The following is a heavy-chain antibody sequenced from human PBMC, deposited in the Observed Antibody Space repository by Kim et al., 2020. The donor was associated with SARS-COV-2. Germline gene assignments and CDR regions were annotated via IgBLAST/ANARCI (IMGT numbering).Heavy chain of an antibody. CDR1: GFTFSNYA. V-gene: IGHV3-23*01. J-gene: IGHJ3*02. CDR3: AKGVYGGNRGGAFDT. Sequence: GGSLRLSCAASGFTFSNYAMCSVRQAPGKGLEWVSGISGDAASTFYADSVKGRFSISRDNSKNTLFVQMNSLRAEDTAVYYCAKGVYGGNRGGAFDTWGQGTMVTVSS. CDR2: ISGDAAST. D-gene: IGHD2-15*01.